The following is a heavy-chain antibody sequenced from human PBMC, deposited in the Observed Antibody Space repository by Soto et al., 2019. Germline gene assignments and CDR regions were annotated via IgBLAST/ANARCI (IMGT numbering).Heavy chain of an antibody. J-gene: IGHJ6*02. Sequence: GGPVKVSCKASGYTFTGYYMHWVRQAPGQGLEWMEWINPNSGGTNYAQKLQGWVTMTRDTSISTAYMELSRLRSDDTAVYYCARDSAIFGVVQAVRAGYYCMDVWGQGTTVTVSS. CDR3: ARDSAIFGVVQAVRAGYYCMDV. V-gene: IGHV1-2*04. CDR2: INPNSGGT. D-gene: IGHD3-3*01. CDR1: GYTFTGYY.